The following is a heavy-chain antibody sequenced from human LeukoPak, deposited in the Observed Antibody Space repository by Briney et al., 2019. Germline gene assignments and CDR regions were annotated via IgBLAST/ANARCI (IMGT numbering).Heavy chain of an antibody. CDR1: GGSISTSNYY. V-gene: IGHV4-39*07. J-gene: IGHJ4*02. CDR3: ARGVRDSSGYYYFDY. CDR2: IFYSGST. Sequence: KPSETLSLTCTVSGGSISTSNYYWGWIRQPPGKGLEWIGNIFYSGSTYYSPSLKSRVTISVDKSKNQFSLKLSSVTAADTAVYYCARGVRDSSGYYYFDYWGQGTLVTVSS. D-gene: IGHD3-22*01.